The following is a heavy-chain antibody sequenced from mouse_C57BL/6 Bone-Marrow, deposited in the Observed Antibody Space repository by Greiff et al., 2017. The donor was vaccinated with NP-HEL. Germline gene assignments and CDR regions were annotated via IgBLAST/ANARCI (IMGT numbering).Heavy chain of an antibody. CDR3: ARGANYGSRGAWFAY. CDR1: GYTFTSYW. D-gene: IGHD1-1*01. Sequence: VQRVESGAELAKPGASVKLSCKASGYTFTSYWMHWVKQRPGQGLEWIGYINPSSGYTKYNQKFKDKATLTADKSSSTAYMQLSSLTYEDSAVYYCARGANYGSRGAWFAYWGQGTLVTVSA. J-gene: IGHJ3*01. CDR2: INPSSGYT. V-gene: IGHV1-7*01.